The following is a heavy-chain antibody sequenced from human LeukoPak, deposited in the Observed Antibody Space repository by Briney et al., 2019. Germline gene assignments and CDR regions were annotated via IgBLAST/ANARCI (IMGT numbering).Heavy chain of an antibody. V-gene: IGHV4-39*01. CDR2: IYYSGST. D-gene: IGHD4-17*01. CDR1: GGSISSSSYY. J-gene: IGHJ6*03. Sequence: SETLSLTCTVSGGSISSSSYYWGWIRQPPGKGLEWIGSIYYSGSTYYNPSLKSRVTISVDTSKNQFSLKLSSVTAADTAVYYCAVTTRGYYYYYYMDVWGKGTTVTVSS. CDR3: AVTTRGYYYYYYMDV.